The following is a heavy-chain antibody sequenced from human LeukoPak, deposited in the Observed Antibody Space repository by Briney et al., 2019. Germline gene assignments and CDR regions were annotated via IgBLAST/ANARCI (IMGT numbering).Heavy chain of an antibody. CDR3: AELGITMIGGV. Sequence: GGSLRLSCAASGFTFSIYAMHWVRQAPGKGLEYVSAISSNGGSTYYANSVKGRFTISRDNSKNTLYLQMGSLRAEDTAVYYCAELGITMIGGVWGKGTTVTISS. D-gene: IGHD3-10*02. J-gene: IGHJ6*04. CDR2: ISSNGGST. CDR1: GFTFSIYA. V-gene: IGHV3-64*01.